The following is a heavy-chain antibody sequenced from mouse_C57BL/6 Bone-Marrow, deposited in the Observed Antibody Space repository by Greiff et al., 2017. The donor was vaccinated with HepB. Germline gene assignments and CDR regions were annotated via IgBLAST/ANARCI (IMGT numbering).Heavy chain of an antibody. D-gene: IGHD2-4*01. CDR2: IDPSDSET. CDR3: ASDDYDGGGFAY. CDR1: GYTFTSYW. Sequence: QVQLQQPGAELVRPGSSVKLSCKASGYTFTSYWMHWVKQRPIQGLEWIGNIDPSDSETHYNQKFKDKATLTVDKSSSTAYMQLSSLTSEDSAVYYCASDDYDGGGFAYWGQGTLVTVSA. V-gene: IGHV1-52*01. J-gene: IGHJ3*01.